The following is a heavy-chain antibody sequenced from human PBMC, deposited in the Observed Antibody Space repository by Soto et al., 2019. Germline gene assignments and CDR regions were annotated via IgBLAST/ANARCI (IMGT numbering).Heavy chain of an antibody. CDR3: AKDWGTYYYGAGSSQ. D-gene: IGHD3-10*01. V-gene: IGHV3-30*18. CDR1: GFSFSSYG. CDR2: ISYDETNK. J-gene: IGHJ4*02. Sequence: QVQLVESGGGVVQPGRSLRLSCTTSGFSFSSYGMNWVRQAPGKGLEWVAMISYDETNKYYADSVKGRFTISRDNSKNTLYLQMNSLRIEDTAVYYCAKDWGTYYYGAGSSQWGQGTLVTVSS.